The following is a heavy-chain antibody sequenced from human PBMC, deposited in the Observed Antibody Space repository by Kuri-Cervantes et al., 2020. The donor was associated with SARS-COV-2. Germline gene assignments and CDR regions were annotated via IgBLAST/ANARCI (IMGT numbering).Heavy chain of an antibody. CDR3: AKDIREQLVGGVGWFDP. V-gene: IGHV3-9*01. J-gene: IGHJ5*02. D-gene: IGHD6-6*01. Sequence: GGSLRLSCAASGFTFDDYAMHWVRQAPGKGLEWVSGISWNSGSIGYADSVKGRFTISRDNAKNSLYLQMNSLRAEDTALYYCAKDIREQLVGGVGWFDPWDQGTLVTVSS. CDR1: GFTFDDYA. CDR2: ISWNSGSI.